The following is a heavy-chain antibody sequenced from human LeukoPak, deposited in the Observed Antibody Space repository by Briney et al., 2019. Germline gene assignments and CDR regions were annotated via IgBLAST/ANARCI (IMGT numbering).Heavy chain of an antibody. Sequence: SETLSPTCSVSGDSISSYYWSWIRQPPEKGLEWIGYIYTSGSTNYNPSLKSRLTISVDTSKNQFSLRLTSVTAADTAVYYCARLDRFGTNSYYMDVWGKGTTVTVSS. CDR2: IYTSGST. D-gene: IGHD3-10*01. V-gene: IGHV4-4*09. J-gene: IGHJ6*03. CDR3: ARLDRFGTNSYYMDV. CDR1: GDSISSYY.